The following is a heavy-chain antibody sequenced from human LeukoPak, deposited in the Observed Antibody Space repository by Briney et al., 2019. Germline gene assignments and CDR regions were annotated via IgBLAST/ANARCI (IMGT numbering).Heavy chain of an antibody. CDR1: GGSISSGGYY. CDR3: ARVGDYYGSASAGGDFDI. CDR2: IYYSGST. V-gene: IGHV4-31*03. J-gene: IGHJ3*02. Sequence: SETLSLTCTVSGGSISSGGYYWSWIRQHPGKGLEWIGYIYYSGSTYYNPSLKSRVTISVDTSKNQFSLKLSSVTAADTAVYYCARVGDYYGSASAGGDFDIWGQGTMVTVSS. D-gene: IGHD3-10*01.